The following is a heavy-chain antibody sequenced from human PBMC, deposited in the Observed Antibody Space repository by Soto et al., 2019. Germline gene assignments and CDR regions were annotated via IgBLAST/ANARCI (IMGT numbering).Heavy chain of an antibody. Sequence: GGSLRLSCAASGFTFSSYSMDWVRQAPGKGLEWVSSISSSSNYIYYADSVKGRFTISRDNAKNSLYLQMNSLRAEDTAVYYCARAPYYYDNSGYYYWGQGTLVTVSS. CDR3: ARAPYYYDNSGYYY. V-gene: IGHV3-21*01. D-gene: IGHD3-22*01. CDR2: ISSSSNYI. J-gene: IGHJ4*02. CDR1: GFTFSSYS.